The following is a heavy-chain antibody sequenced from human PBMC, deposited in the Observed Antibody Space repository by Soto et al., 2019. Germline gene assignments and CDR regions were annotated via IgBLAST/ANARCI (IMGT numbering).Heavy chain of an antibody. D-gene: IGHD4-17*01. V-gene: IGHV3-48*01. Sequence: DVQLVESGGGLVQPGESLRLSCVASGFTFSGYAMIWVRQAPGKGLEWVSYISSRGSSIYYADSVKGRFIISRDNAKDSLILQMNSLRGEDSAVYYCARGYRSTATPALWGQGTRVTVS. CDR3: ARGYRSTATPAL. CDR1: GFTFSGYA. CDR2: ISSRGSSI. J-gene: IGHJ4*02.